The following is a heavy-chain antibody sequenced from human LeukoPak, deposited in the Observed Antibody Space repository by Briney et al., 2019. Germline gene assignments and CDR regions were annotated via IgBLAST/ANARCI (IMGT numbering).Heavy chain of an antibody. D-gene: IGHD3-22*01. CDR2: FDPEDGET. Sequence: ASVKVSCKVSGYTLTELSMHWVRQAPGKGLEWMGGFDPEDGETIYAQKFQGRVTMTEDTSTDTAYMELSSLRSEDTAVYYCVTLPSRNYYDSSFRFDYWGQGTLVTVSS. V-gene: IGHV1-24*01. J-gene: IGHJ4*02. CDR3: VTLPSRNYYDSSFRFDY. CDR1: GYTLTELS.